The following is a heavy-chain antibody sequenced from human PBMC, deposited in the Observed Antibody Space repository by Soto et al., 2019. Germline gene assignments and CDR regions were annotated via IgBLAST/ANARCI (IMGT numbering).Heavy chain of an antibody. CDR1: GYTFTSYA. V-gene: IGHV1-3*01. Sequence: QVQLVQSGAEVKKPGASVKVSCKASGYTFTSYAMHWVRQAPGQRLEWMGWINAGNGNTKYSQKFQGRVTITRDTSASTAYMELSSLRSEDTAVYYCARDPITIFGVVKDNWIDHWGQGTLVTVSS. J-gene: IGHJ5*02. D-gene: IGHD3-3*01. CDR2: INAGNGNT. CDR3: ARDPITIFGVVKDNWIDH.